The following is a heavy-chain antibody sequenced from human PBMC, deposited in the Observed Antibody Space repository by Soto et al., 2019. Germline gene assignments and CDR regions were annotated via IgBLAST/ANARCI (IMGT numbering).Heavy chain of an antibody. CDR3: TRDASRDSSARGWFDP. V-gene: IGHV3-21*01. J-gene: IGHJ5*02. CDR2: ISSNSAYI. Sequence: GGSLRLSSAASGFTFRSFTMNWVRQSPGKGLEWVSTISSNSAYIYYTDALRGRFTISRDNAKNSLHLQMNSLRAEDTAVYNCTRDASRDSSARGWFDPWGPGTLVTVS. CDR1: GFTFRSFT. D-gene: IGHD6-13*01.